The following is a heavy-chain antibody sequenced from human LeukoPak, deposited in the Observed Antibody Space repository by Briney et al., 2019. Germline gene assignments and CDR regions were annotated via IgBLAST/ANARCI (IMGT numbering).Heavy chain of an antibody. D-gene: IGHD2-2*01. CDR2: TSAYNGNT. V-gene: IGHV1-18*04. CDR3: ARGGGYCSSTSCPIGGGMDV. Sequence: GASVKVSCKASGYTFTSYGISWVRQAPGQGLEWTGWTSAYNGNTNYAQKLQGRVTMTTDTSTSTAYMELRSLRSDDTAVYYCARGGGYCSSTSCPIGGGMDVWGKGTTVTVSS. CDR1: GYTFTSYG. J-gene: IGHJ6*04.